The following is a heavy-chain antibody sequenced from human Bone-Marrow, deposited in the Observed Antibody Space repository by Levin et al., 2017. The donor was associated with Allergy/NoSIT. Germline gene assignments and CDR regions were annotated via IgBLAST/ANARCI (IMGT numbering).Heavy chain of an antibody. V-gene: IGHV3-21*01. CDR2: ISSSGIYI. CDR3: AREDSYDSSGSLGF. Sequence: PGESLKISCAASGFIFNNYGMNWVRQAPGKGLEWVSSISSSGIYIYYADSMKGRFTISRDNAKKSLYLQMNSLRAEDTAVYYFAREDSYDSSGSLGFWGQGTLVTVSS. D-gene: IGHD3-22*01. J-gene: IGHJ4*02. CDR1: GFIFNNYG.